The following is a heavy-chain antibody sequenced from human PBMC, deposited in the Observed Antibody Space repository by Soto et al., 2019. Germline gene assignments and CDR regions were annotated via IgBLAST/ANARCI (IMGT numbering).Heavy chain of an antibody. V-gene: IGHV4-34*01. CDR1: GGSFSGYY. Sequence: SETLSLTCAVYGGSFSGYYWSWIRQPPGKGLEWIGEINHSGSTNYNPSLKSRVTISVDTSKNQFSLKLSSVTAADTAVYYCARLAGLCVWGQGTTVTV. CDR2: INHSGST. J-gene: IGHJ6*02. CDR3: ARLAGLCV.